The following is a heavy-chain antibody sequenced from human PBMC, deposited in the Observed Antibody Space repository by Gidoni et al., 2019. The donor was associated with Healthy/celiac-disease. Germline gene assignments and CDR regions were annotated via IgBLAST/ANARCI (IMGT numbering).Heavy chain of an antibody. CDR1: GFTFSSYA. D-gene: IGHD2-15*01. Sequence: EVQLLESGGGLVQPGGSLRLSCAASGFTFSSYAMSWVRQAPGKGLEWVSAISGSGGSTYYADSVKGRFTISRDNSKNTLYLQMNSLRAEDTAVYYCAKEYCSGGSCRVGYYYYGMDVWGQGTTVTVSS. CDR3: AKEYCSGGSCRVGYYYYGMDV. CDR2: ISGSGGST. V-gene: IGHV3-23*01. J-gene: IGHJ6*02.